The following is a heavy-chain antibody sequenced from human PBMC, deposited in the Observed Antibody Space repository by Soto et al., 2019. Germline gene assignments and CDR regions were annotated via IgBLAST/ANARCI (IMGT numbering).Heavy chain of an antibody. CDR3: ARGEYSSGWPDAFDI. Sequence: ASLKVACKASGYTFTSYGISWVRQAPGQGLERMGWISAYNGNTNYAQKLQGRGTMTTDTSTSTAYMELRGLRSDDTAVYYCARGEYSSGWPDAFDIWGQGTMVTVSS. D-gene: IGHD6-19*01. CDR2: ISAYNGNT. V-gene: IGHV1-18*01. CDR1: GYTFTSYG. J-gene: IGHJ3*02.